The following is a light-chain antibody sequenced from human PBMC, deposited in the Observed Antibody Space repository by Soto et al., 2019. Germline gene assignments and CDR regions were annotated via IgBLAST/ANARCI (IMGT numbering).Light chain of an antibody. V-gene: IGKV1-27*01. CDR3: QKYNRAPWT. CDR2: AAS. CDR1: QDISNY. Sequence: DIQMTQSPSSLSASVGDRVTLTCRASQDISNYLAWYQQKPGKVPKLLIYAASTLQSGVPSRFSGSGSGTDFTLTISSLQPEDGATYYCQKYNRAPWTFGPGTKVEIK. J-gene: IGKJ1*01.